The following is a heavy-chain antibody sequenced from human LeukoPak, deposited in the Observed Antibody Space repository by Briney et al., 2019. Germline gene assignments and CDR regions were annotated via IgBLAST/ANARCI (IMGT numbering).Heavy chain of an antibody. D-gene: IGHD2-21*01. V-gene: IGHV4-4*07. CDR3: ARLNGGDCSPLYYFDY. CDR1: GGSISSDY. J-gene: IGHJ4*02. Sequence: SETLSLTCTVSGGSISSDYWSWMRQPAGKGLEWIGRIYSSGSTTYDPSLKSRVTMSVDTSKNQFSLKLSSVTAADTAVYYCARLNGGDCSPLYYFDYWGQGILVTVSS. CDR2: IYSSGST.